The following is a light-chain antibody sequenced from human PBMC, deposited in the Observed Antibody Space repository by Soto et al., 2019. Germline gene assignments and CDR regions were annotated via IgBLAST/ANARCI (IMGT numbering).Light chain of an antibody. CDR1: SSDVGGWDY. J-gene: IGLJ3*02. V-gene: IGLV2-14*01. CDR3: ASFSSSNTWV. Sequence: QSALTQPASVSGSPGQTITISCNRTSSDVGGWDYVSWYQHHPGKAPKVLVYEVTNRPSGVSDRFSGSKSGSTASLSISGLQAEDEADYYCASFSSSNTWVFGGGTKLTVL. CDR2: EVT.